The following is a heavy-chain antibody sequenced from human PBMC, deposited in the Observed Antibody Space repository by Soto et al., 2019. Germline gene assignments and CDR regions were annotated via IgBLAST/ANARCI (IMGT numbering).Heavy chain of an antibody. J-gene: IGHJ6*02. V-gene: IGHV3-21*01. Sequence: GGSLRLSCAASGFTFSSYSMNWVRQAPGKGLEWVSSISSSSSYIYYADSVKGRFTISRDNAKNSLYLQMNSLRAEDTAVYYCARLRRRPNYYVMDVWGQGTTVTVSS. CDR2: ISSSSSYI. CDR3: ARLRRRPNYYVMDV. CDR1: GFTFSSYS.